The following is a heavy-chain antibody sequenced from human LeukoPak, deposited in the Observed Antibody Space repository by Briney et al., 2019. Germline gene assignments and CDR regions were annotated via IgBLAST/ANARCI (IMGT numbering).Heavy chain of an antibody. D-gene: IGHD3-3*01. V-gene: IGHV3-33*01. Sequence: PGGSLRLSCAASGFTFSSYGMHWVRQAPGKGLEWVAVIWYDGSNKYYADSVKGRFTISRDNSKNTLYLQMNSLRAEDTAVYYCASVDFWRGYHFDYWGQGTLVTVSS. CDR2: IWYDGSNK. CDR3: ASVDFWRGYHFDY. CDR1: GFTFSSYG. J-gene: IGHJ4*02.